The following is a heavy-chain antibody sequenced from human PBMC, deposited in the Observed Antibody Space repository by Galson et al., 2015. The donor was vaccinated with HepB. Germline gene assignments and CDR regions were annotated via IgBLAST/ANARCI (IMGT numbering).Heavy chain of an antibody. D-gene: IGHD1-1*01. CDR3: VRDGSWRFDY. CDR1: GDSVSSNSAT. CDR2: TYYRSKWYN. J-gene: IGHJ4*02. V-gene: IGHV6-1*01. Sequence: CAISGDSVSSNSATWNWIRQSPSRGLEWLGRTYYRSKWYNEYAESVKSRITINADTSRNQFSLQLDSVTPEDTAVYYCVRDGSWRFDYWGQGRLVTVSS.